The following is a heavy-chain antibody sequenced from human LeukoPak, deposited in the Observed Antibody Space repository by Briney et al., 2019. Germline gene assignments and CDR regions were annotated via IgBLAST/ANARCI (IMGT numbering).Heavy chain of an antibody. CDR1: GFAFSSYG. J-gene: IGHJ4*02. CDR3: AKSGDSSGYTFDY. CDR2: ITGSGGDT. V-gene: IGHV3-23*01. Sequence: GGSLRLSCAASGFAFSSYGMSWVRQAPGKGLERVSGITGSGGDTYHADSVKGRFTISRDNSKNTLYMQMHGLRAEDTAVYYCAKSGDSSGYTFDYWGQGSLVTVSS. D-gene: IGHD3-22*01.